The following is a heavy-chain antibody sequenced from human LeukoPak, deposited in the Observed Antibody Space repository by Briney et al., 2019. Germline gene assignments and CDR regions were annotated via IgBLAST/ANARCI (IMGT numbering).Heavy chain of an antibody. V-gene: IGHV3-23*01. CDR3: AKDGFHDSSGYAAY. Sequence: SGGSLRLFCAASGFPFSSYAMSWVRQAPGKGLEWVSAISGSGGSTHYADSVKGRFTISRDNSKNTLFLLMHSLRAEDTAVYYCAKDGFHDSSGYAAYWGQGTLVTVSS. CDR2: ISGSGGST. CDR1: GFPFSSYA. J-gene: IGHJ4*02. D-gene: IGHD3-22*01.